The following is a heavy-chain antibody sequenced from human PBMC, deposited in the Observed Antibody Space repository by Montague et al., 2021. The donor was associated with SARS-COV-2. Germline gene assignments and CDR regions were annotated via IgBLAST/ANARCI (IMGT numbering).Heavy chain of an antibody. V-gene: IGHV4-39*01. CDR2: IHYSGIT. CDR1: GDSISSGYFN. Sequence: SETLSLTCTVSGDSISSGYFNWGWIRQPPGKGLVWVGTIHYSGITYYNPSLKSRVTISVDTSRNQFSLKLSTATAADTAIYYCARHLAISGPAAVSDYWGQGTLVTVSS. J-gene: IGHJ4*02. CDR3: ARHLAISGPAAVSDY. D-gene: IGHD2-2*01.